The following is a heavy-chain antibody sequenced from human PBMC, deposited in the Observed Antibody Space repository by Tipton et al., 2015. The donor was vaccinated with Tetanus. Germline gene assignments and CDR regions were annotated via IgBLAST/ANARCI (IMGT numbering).Heavy chain of an antibody. J-gene: IGHJ4*02. CDR2: ISGPGTRT. V-gene: IGHV3-23*01. Sequence: SLRLSCEASGIIFSSYAMSWVRQAPGKGLEWVSSISGPGTRTYYADSVKGRFTISRDNSKDRLYLQLNSLRAEDTAVYYCAKDQGPDYGDQLEYWGQGILVTVSS. D-gene: IGHD4-17*01. CDR3: AKDQGPDYGDQLEY. CDR1: GIIFSSYA.